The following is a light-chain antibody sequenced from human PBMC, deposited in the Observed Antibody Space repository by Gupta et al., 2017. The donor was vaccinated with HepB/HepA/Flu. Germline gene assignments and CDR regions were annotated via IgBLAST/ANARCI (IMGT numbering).Light chain of an antibody. Sequence: IXXTXXPXSXSXXTGDRVTITCRASQGISSYLAWYQQKPGKAPKLLIYAASTLQSGVPSRFSGSGSGTDFTLTISCLQSEDFATFYCQQYYSYPRTFGQGTKVEIK. CDR2: AAS. CDR3: QQYYSYPRT. CDR1: QGISSY. J-gene: IGKJ1*01. V-gene: IGKV1-8*01.